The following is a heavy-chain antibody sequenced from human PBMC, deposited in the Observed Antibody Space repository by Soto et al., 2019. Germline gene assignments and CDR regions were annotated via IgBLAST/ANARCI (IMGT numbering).Heavy chain of an antibody. J-gene: IGHJ4*02. CDR1: GFTFSIYA. CDR2: ISGSGGST. Sequence: GGSLRLSCSASGFTFSIYAMSWVRQAQGKGLEWVSAISGSGGSTYYADSVKGRFTISRDNSKNTLYLQMNSLRAEDTAVYYCATRRTYSSGWSLYFDYWGQGTLVTVSS. CDR3: ATRRTYSSGWSLYFDY. D-gene: IGHD6-19*01. V-gene: IGHV3-23*01.